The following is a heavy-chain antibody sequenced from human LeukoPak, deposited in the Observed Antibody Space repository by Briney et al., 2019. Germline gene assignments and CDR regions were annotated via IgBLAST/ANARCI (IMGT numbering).Heavy chain of an antibody. J-gene: IGHJ4*02. D-gene: IGHD2-15*01. CDR2: ISAYNGNT. CDR1: GYTFTSYG. Sequence: ASVKVSCKASGYTFTSYGISWVRQAPGQGLEWMGWISAYNGNTNYAQKLQGRVTMTTDTSTSTAYMELRSLRSDDTAVYYCARTHPGYCSGGSCGGGYSYWGQGTLVTVSS. V-gene: IGHV1-18*01. CDR3: ARTHPGYCSGGSCGGGYSY.